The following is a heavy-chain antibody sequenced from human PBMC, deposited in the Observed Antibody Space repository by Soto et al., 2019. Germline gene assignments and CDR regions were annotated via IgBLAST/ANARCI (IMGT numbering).Heavy chain of an antibody. Sequence: QVQLQESGPGLVKPSETLSLSCSVSGGSVSSGSHYWSWIRQPPGKGLEWIGFIYDSGSTHYNPSXRXXVTISLNTSKNQFSLKLSSVTAADTAVYYCAGRSGEGWFDPWGQGTLVTVSS. J-gene: IGHJ5*02. V-gene: IGHV4-61*01. CDR2: IYDSGST. CDR3: AGRSGEGWFDP. D-gene: IGHD2-15*01. CDR1: GGSVSSGSHY.